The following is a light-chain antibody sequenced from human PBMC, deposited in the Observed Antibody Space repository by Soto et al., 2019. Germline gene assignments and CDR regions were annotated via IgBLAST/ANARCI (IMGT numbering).Light chain of an antibody. Sequence: QSALTQPPSASGSPGQSVTISCTGTKNDIGVYDFVSWYQHHPGKAPRLIIYEVVQRPSGVPDRFSGSKSGNTAFLTVSGLQAADEADYFCKSYAGSNTYVFGSGTKVTVL. CDR3: KSYAGSNTYV. CDR1: KNDIGVYDF. J-gene: IGLJ1*01. V-gene: IGLV2-8*01. CDR2: EVV.